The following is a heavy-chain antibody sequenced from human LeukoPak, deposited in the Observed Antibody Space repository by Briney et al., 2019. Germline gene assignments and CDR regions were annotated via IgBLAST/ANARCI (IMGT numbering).Heavy chain of an antibody. CDR1: GGTFSTCV. CDR2: IIPIFTTV. D-gene: IGHD2-15*01. V-gene: IGHV1-69*05. Sequence: SVKVSCKASGGTFSTCVISWVRQAPGQGLEWMGRIIPIFTTVDYSQKFQGRLTITTDESTSTAYMELSSLRSEDTAMYYCARQRVVATTPLDYFDYWGQGTLVTVSS. J-gene: IGHJ4*02. CDR3: ARQRVVATTPLDYFDY.